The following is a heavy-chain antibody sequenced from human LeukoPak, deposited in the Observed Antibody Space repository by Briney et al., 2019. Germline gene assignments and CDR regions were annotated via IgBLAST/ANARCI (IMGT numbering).Heavy chain of an antibody. J-gene: IGHJ4*02. CDR2: INHSGST. D-gene: IGHD5-18*01. CDR3: ARARGYSYGPFDY. Sequence: SETLSLTCAVYGGSVSGYYWSWIRQPPGKGLEWIGEINHSGSTNYDPSLKSRVTISVDTSKNQFSLKLSSVTAADTAVYYCARARGYSYGPFDYWGQGTLVTVSS. CDR1: GGSVSGYY. V-gene: IGHV4-34*01.